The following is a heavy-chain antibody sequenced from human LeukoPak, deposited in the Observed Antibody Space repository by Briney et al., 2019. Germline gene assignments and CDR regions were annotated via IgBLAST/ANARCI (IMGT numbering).Heavy chain of an antibody. J-gene: IGHJ4*02. CDR1: GGSISSYY. CDR3: ASGIFDSYFDY. D-gene: IGHD3-3*01. Sequence: SETLSLTCTVSGGSISSYYWSWIRQPPGKGLEWIGYIYYSGSTNYNPSLKSRVTISVDTSKNQFSLKLSSVTAADTAVYYCASGIFDSYFDYWGQGTLVTVSS. CDR2: IYYSGST. V-gene: IGHV4-59*01.